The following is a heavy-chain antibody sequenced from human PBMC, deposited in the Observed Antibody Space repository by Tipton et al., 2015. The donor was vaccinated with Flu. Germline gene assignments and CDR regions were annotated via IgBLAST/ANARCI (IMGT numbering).Heavy chain of an antibody. J-gene: IGHJ4*01. CDR3: VRHGFDIVTDYMSV. V-gene: IGHV5-51*01. D-gene: IGHD3-9*01. CDR1: GFTFTNHW. Sequence: QLVQSGAEVKRPGESLRISCKGFGFTFTNHWIGWVRQMPGKGLQWMGIIYPADSDIRYSPSFEGQATISADKSIDTSYLHWDSLKASDTAMYYCVRHGFDIVTDYMSVCGQGTQVTVSS. CDR2: IYPADSDI.